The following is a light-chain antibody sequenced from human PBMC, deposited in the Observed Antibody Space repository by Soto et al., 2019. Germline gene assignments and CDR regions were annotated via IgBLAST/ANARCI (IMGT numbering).Light chain of an antibody. CDR2: YDD. V-gene: IGLV1-36*01. J-gene: IGLJ2*01. Sequence: QSVLTQPPSVSVAPRQRVTISCSGSTSNIGSNNVDWYQQLPGKAPKLLIYYDDVLSSGVSDRFSGSKSGTSASLAISGLQSEDEADYYCAAWDDRLKGVVFGGGTKLTVL. CDR3: AAWDDRLKGVV. CDR1: TSNIGSNN.